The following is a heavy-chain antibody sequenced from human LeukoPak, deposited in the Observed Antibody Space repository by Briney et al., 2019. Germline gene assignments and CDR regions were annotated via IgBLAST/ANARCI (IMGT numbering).Heavy chain of an antibody. Sequence: ASVKVSCKAFGYTFTSNYMHWVRQAPGQGPEWMGVISPSGGSTTYAQKFQGRVTLTRDMSTSTDYLELSSLRSEDTAVYYCARSSEGLHVGYWGQGTLVTVSS. CDR2: ISPSGGST. CDR3: ARSSEGLHVGY. CDR1: GYTFTSNY. V-gene: IGHV1-46*01. D-gene: IGHD5-24*01. J-gene: IGHJ4*02.